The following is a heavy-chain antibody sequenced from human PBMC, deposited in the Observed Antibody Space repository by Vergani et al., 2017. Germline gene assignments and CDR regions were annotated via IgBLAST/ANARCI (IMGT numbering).Heavy chain of an antibody. D-gene: IGHD1-26*01. Sequence: LFESGGGLVQPGGSLRLSCAASGFTFNIYAMSWVRQAPGKGLKWVSTISYNGGRTYYADSVTGRFTISRDNSKDTLFLQLKNLRAEDTAVYYCAKDYNIRGALDYWGQGTLVAVSS. V-gene: IGHV3-23*01. CDR1: GFTFNIYA. J-gene: IGHJ4*02. CDR3: AKDYNIRGALDY. CDR2: ISYNGGRT.